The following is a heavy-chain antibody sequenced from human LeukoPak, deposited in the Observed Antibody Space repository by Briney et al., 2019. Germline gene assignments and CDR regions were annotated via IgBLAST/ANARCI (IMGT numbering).Heavy chain of an antibody. CDR3: VRGGPPITIFGVVISRFDP. D-gene: IGHD3-3*01. Sequence: SETLSLTCTVSGGSISSYYWSWIRQPPGKGLEWIGYIYYSGGTNYNPSLKSRVTISVDTSNNQFSLKLSSVTAADTAVYYCVRGGPPITIFGVVISRFDPWGQGTLVTVSS. CDR1: GGSISSYY. V-gene: IGHV4-59*01. J-gene: IGHJ5*02. CDR2: IYYSGGT.